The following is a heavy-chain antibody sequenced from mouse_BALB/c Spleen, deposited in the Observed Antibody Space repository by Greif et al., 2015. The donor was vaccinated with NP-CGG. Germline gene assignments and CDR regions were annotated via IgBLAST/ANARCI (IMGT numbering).Heavy chain of an antibody. Sequence: EVKLQESGPGLVKPSQSLSLTCTVTGYSITSDYAWNWIRQFPGNKLEWMGYISYSGSTSYNPSLKSRISTTRDTSKNQFFLQLNSVTTEDTATYYCARRGLLRDAMDYWGQGTSVTVSS. CDR1: GYSITSDYA. D-gene: IGHD1-1*01. J-gene: IGHJ4*01. V-gene: IGHV3-2*02. CDR2: ISYSGST. CDR3: ARRGLLRDAMDY.